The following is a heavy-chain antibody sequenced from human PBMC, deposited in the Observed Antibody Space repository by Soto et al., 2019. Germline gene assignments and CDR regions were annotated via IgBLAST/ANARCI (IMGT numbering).Heavy chain of an antibody. CDR1: GFTFSSYG. D-gene: IGHD4-4*01. Sequence: GGSLRLSCAASGFTFSSYGMHWVRQAPGKGLEWVAVIWYDGSNKYYADSVKGRFTISRDNSKNTLYLQMNSLRAEDTAVYYCARDMRAVTTNFDYSGQRTFVTVSS. V-gene: IGHV3-33*01. CDR2: IWYDGSNK. J-gene: IGHJ4*02. CDR3: ARDMRAVTTNFDY.